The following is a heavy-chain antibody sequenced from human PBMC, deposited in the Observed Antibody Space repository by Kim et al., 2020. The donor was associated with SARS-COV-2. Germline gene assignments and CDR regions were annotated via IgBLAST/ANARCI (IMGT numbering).Heavy chain of an antibody. D-gene: IGHD2-2*01. Sequence: GGSLRLSCTASGFTFGTYGMNWVRQAPGKGLQWVSAIGSSGGTSYYTDSVQGRFTISRDNAMNTLYLRMNNLRAEDTAVYYCAKDWESTCGSPGFD. V-gene: IGHV3-23*01. CDR2: IGSSGGTS. CDR1: GFTFGTYG. CDR3: AKDWESTCGSPGFD. J-gene: IGHJ5*01.